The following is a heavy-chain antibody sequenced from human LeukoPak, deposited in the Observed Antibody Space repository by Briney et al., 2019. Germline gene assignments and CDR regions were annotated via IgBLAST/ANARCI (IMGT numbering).Heavy chain of an antibody. CDR2: ICGYGDRT. V-gene: IGHV3-23*01. D-gene: IGHD1/OR15-1a*01. CDR3: AKGLDDTGTTVTGTDY. Sequence: GGSLRLSCAASGFFFSSYAMSWVRQAPGKGLEWVSTICGYGDRTKYADSVKGRFSISRDNSKNTLYLPMNSLRAEDTAVYYCAKGLDDTGTTVTGTDYWGQGTLVAVSS. CDR1: GFFFSSYA. J-gene: IGHJ4*02.